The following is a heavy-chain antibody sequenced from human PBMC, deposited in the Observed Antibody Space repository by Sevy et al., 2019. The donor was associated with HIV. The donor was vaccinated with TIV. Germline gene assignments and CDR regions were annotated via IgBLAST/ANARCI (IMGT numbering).Heavy chain of an antibody. CDR3: ARHPPQAYGDYSRYYFDY. V-gene: IGHV1-18*01. Sequence: ASVKVSCKASGYTFTSYGISWVRQAPGQGLEWMGWISAYNGNTNYAQKLQGRVTMTTDKSTSTAYMERRSLRSDDTAVYSCARHPPQAYGDYSRYYFDYWGQGTLVTVSS. CDR1: GYTFTSYG. CDR2: ISAYNGNT. D-gene: IGHD4-17*01. J-gene: IGHJ4*02.